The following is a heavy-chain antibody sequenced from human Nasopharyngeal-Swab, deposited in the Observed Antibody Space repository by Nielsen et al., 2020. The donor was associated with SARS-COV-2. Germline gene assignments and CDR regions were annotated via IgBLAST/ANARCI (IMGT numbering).Heavy chain of an antibody. CDR3: ARSRRGAFDY. CDR1: GGSISSSYW. Sequence: SETLSLTCAVSGGSISSSYWWCWVRQPPGKGLEWIGEISHNGNANYHPSLKSRVTISLDKSRNQFSLNLNSVTAADTAVYYCARSRRGAFDYWGQGTLVTVSS. V-gene: IGHV4-4*02. J-gene: IGHJ4*02. D-gene: IGHD2-2*01. CDR2: ISHNGNA.